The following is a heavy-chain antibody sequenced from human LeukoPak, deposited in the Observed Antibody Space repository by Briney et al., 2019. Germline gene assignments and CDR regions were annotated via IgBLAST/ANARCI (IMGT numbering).Heavy chain of an antibody. J-gene: IGHJ4*02. CDR1: GYTFIGYY. D-gene: IGHD6-13*01. CDR2: INPNSGGT. V-gene: IGHV1-2*02. Sequence: GASVKVSCKASGYTFIGYYMHWVRQAPGQGLEWTGWINPNSGGTNYAQKFQGRVTMTRDTSISTAYMELSRLRSDDTAVYYCARGRLVAAAGTDYWGQGTLVTVSS. CDR3: ARGRLVAAAGTDY.